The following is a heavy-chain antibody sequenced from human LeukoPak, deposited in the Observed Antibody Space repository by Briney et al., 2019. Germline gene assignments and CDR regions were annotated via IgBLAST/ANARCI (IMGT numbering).Heavy chain of an antibody. CDR2: IIPFLGIA. J-gene: IGHJ4*02. V-gene: IGHV1-69*04. Sequence: SVKVSCQASAGTFSSYAISWVRPAPGQGLEWMGRIIPFLGIANYAQKFQGRVTITAEKSTSTAYMELSSLRSEDTAVYYCARGSGSRGYYFDYWGQGTLVTVSS. CDR1: AGTFSSYA. CDR3: ARGSGSRGYYFDY. D-gene: IGHD1-26*01.